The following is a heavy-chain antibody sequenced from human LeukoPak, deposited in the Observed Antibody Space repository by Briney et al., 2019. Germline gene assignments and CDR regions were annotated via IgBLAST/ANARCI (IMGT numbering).Heavy chain of an antibody. CDR3: ARAHTLSCRGVPCPYFLDY. J-gene: IGHJ4*02. CDR2: IYSSGST. D-gene: IGHD2-15*01. CDR1: GISINNYY. V-gene: IGHV4-59*12. Sequence: SETLSLTCSVSGISINNYYWNWIRQPPGRGLEWIGYIYSSGSTNYNPSLKSRVTMSLDSSKNQFSLKLSSVTAADTAVYYCARAHTLSCRGVPCPYFLDYWGQGTLVTVSS.